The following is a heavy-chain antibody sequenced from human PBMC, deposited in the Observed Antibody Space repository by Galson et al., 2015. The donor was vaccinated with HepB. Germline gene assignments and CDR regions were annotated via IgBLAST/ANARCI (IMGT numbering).Heavy chain of an antibody. V-gene: IGHV1-69*04. Sequence: SVKVSCKASGGTFSSYTISWVRQAPGQGLEWMGRIIPILGIANYAQKFQGRVTITADKSTSTAYMELSSLRSEDTAVYYCARDPGYSYGYGPDAFDIWGQGTMVTVSS. CDR3: ARDPGYSYGYGPDAFDI. D-gene: IGHD5-18*01. CDR1: GGTFSSYT. CDR2: IIPILGIA. J-gene: IGHJ3*02.